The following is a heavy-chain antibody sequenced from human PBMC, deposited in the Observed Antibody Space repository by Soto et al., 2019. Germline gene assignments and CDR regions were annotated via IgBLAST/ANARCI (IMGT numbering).Heavy chain of an antibody. V-gene: IGHV5-10-1*01. J-gene: IGHJ5*02. CDR1: GYSFSSFW. D-gene: IGHD5-18*01. CDR2: IDPSDSYA. CDR3: GRVRVDKAEGWFDP. Sequence: LKISCKVSGYSFSSFWITWVRRMPGKGLEWMGRIDPSDSYANYSPSFQGHVTFSADKSINTAYLQWSSLKASDTAMYYCGRVRVDKAEGWFDPWGQGTLVTVSS.